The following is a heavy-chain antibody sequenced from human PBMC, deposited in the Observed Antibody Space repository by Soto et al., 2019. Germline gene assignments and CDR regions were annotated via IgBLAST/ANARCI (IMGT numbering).Heavy chain of an antibody. Sequence: EVQLLESGGGLVQPGGSLRLSCAASGFTFSSYAMSWVRQAPGKGLEWVSAISGSGVSTYYADSVKGRFTISRDNSKNTLYLQMNRRRAEDTAVYYGAKDNGYRRWGLPTLDVGGQGTLVAVSS. V-gene: IGHV3-23*01. J-gene: IGHJ4*02. D-gene: IGHD3-16*02. CDR1: GFTFSSYA. CDR3: AKDNGYRRWGLPTLDV. CDR2: ISGSGVST.